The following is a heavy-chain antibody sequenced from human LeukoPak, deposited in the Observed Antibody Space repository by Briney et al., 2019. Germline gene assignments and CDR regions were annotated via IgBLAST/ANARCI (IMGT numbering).Heavy chain of an antibody. CDR3: ARSYDYGDYGQNYGMDV. CDR2: ISYGGNNQ. D-gene: IGHD4-17*01. J-gene: IGHJ6*02. V-gene: IGHV3-30-3*01. Sequence: GGSLRLSCGASGFTFSRYAMNWVRQAPGQGLEWVAIISYGGNNQYYAESVKGRFTISRDNTKNTVYLQMNSLRPEDTAVYYCARSYDYGDYGQNYGMDVWGQGTTVTVSS. CDR1: GFTFSRYA.